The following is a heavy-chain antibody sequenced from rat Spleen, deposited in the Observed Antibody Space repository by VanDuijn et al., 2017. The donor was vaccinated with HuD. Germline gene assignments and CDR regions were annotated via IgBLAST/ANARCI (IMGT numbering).Heavy chain of an antibody. CDR1: GFSIASAFG. CDR3: ARETNYIYPY. Sequence: DVQLQESGPGLVKPSQSLSLTCSVTGFSIASAFGWNWIRKFPGNKLEWMGYIDSVGSTNYNPSLRSRISIARDTSKNQFFLQVNSVIIDDTATYYCARETNYIYPYWGQGVMVTVSS. D-gene: IGHD1-2*01. J-gene: IGHJ2*01. CDR2: IDSVGST. V-gene: IGHV3-3*01.